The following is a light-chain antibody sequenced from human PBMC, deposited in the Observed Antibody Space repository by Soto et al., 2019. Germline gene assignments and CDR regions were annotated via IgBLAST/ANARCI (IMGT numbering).Light chain of an antibody. J-gene: IGLJ1*01. V-gene: IGLV2-11*01. CDR1: STDVGGYNY. Sequence: QSALTQPHSVSGSPGQSVAISCSGTSTDVGGYNYVSWYQQHPGKAPKLIIFDVNKRPSGVPDRFSGSKSGSTASLTISWLQAEDEADYYCCSYGGSFYVVGTGTKLTVL. CDR2: DVN. CDR3: CSYGGSFYV.